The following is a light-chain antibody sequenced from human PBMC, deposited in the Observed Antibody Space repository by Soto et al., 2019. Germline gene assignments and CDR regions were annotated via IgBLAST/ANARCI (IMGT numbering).Light chain of an antibody. V-gene: IGKV1-5*01. CDR1: QSISSW. J-gene: IGKJ1*01. Sequence: DTQMTQSPSTLSASVGDRVTITSRASQSISSWLAWYQQKPGKAPKLLIYDASSLESGVPSRFSGSGSGTEFTLTISSLQPDDFATYYCQQYNSYWTFGQGTKVEIK. CDR2: DAS. CDR3: QQYNSYWT.